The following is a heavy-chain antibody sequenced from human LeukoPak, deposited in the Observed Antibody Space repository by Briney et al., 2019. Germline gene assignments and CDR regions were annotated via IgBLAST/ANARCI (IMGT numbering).Heavy chain of an antibody. Sequence: GGSLRLSCAASGFTFSDYYMSWIRQAPGKGLEWVSYISSSGSPIYYADSVKGRFTISRDNAKNSLSLQMNSLRAEDTAVYYCARVQPHYYDSSGYPPDSWGQGTLVTVSS. CDR2: ISSSGSPI. V-gene: IGHV3-11*01. J-gene: IGHJ4*02. D-gene: IGHD3-22*01. CDR1: GFTFSDYY. CDR3: ARVQPHYYDSSGYPPDS.